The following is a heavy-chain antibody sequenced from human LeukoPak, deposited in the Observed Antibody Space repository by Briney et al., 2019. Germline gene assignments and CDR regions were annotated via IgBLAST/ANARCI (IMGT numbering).Heavy chain of an antibody. CDR1: GGSFSGYY. Sequence: PSETLSLTCAVYGGSFSGYYWGWIRQPPGKGLEWIGEINHSGSTNYNPSLKSRVTISVDTSKNQFSLKLSSVTAPDTAVYYCARGWSYYCDYWGQGTLVTVSS. D-gene: IGHD1-26*01. J-gene: IGHJ4*02. CDR3: ARGWSYYCDY. V-gene: IGHV4-34*01. CDR2: INHSGST.